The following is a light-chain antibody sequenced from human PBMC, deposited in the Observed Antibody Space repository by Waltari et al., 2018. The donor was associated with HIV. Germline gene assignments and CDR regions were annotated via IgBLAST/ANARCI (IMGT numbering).Light chain of an antibody. CDR3: QAWDSSTRGL. J-gene: IGLJ2*01. Sequence: SYELTQPPSLSASPRQTASITCSADQLVDKYVCWYQQKPGQSPVLVIYQNKKRPSGIPERFSGSNSGNTGTLTISGTQAVDEADYYCQAWDSSTRGLFGGGTKLTVL. V-gene: IGLV3-1*01. CDR2: QNK. CDR1: QLVDKY.